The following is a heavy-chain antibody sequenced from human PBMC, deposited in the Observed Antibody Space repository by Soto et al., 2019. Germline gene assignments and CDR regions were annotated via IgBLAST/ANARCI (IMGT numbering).Heavy chain of an antibody. CDR1: EFTFHNYW. J-gene: IGHJ6*02. CDR2: INTDGSTT. Sequence: EVQLVESGGGLVQPGGSLRLSCAASEFTFHNYWMHWVRQVPGKGLEWVSRINTDGSTTNYADSVMGRFTISRDNADNTVYLQMNSLRSEDTAVYYCARVSYLKYVLDVWGQGATVTVSS. D-gene: IGHD3-16*02. CDR3: ARVSYLKYVLDV. V-gene: IGHV3-74*01.